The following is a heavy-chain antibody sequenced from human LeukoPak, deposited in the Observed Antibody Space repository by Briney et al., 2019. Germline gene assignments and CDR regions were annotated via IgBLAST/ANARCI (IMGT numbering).Heavy chain of an antibody. D-gene: IGHD2-2*01. Sequence: GGSLRLSCAASGFTFSSYWMSWVRQAPGKGLEWVANIKQDGSEKYYVDSVKGRFTISRDNAKNSLYLQMNSLRAEDTAVYYCAKYIVVVPAAAFDYWGQGTLVTVSS. CDR1: GFTFSSYW. J-gene: IGHJ4*02. CDR2: IKQDGSEK. V-gene: IGHV3-7*01. CDR3: AKYIVVVPAAAFDY.